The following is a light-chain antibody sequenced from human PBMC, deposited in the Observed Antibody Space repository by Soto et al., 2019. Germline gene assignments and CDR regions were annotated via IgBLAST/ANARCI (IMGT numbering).Light chain of an antibody. V-gene: IGKV3-20*01. CDR1: QSVRNNY. CDR3: QQYGTSPPWT. Sequence: ETVLTQSPGTLSLSPGDRATLSFRASQSVRNNYLAWYQQKPGQAPRLLIYAASRRAPGIPDRFSASGSGTDFTPTISRLEPEDFAVYFCQQYGTSPPWTFGQGTKVDIK. CDR2: AAS. J-gene: IGKJ1*01.